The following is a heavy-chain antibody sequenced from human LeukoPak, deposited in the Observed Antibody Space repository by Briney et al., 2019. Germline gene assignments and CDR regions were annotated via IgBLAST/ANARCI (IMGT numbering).Heavy chain of an antibody. CDR3: AKDGKRITMIGVVRRGHYLDY. V-gene: IGHV3-23*01. Sequence: GGSLRLSCAASGFTFSYAWMNWVRQAPGKGLEWVSAISASGTYTYYADSVKGRFTISRDNSKNTLYLQMNSLRAEDTALYYCAKDGKRITMIGVVRRGHYLDYWGQGTLVTVSS. D-gene: IGHD3-22*01. CDR2: ISASGTYT. CDR1: GFTFSYAW. J-gene: IGHJ4*02.